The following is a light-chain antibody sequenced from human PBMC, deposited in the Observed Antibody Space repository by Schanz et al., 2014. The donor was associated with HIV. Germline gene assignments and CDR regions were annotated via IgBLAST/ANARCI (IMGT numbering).Light chain of an antibody. CDR2: GNF. J-gene: IGLJ2*01. CDR1: SSNIGDNP. CDR3: QSYDSGLSGIL. Sequence: QSVMNQPPSASGTPGQRVSISCSGSSSNIGDNPVNWYQQVPGTAPKLLIYGNFQRPSGVPARFSGSTSGTSASLAISGLQSEDEADYFCQSYDSGLSGILFGGGTKLTVL. V-gene: IGLV1-44*01.